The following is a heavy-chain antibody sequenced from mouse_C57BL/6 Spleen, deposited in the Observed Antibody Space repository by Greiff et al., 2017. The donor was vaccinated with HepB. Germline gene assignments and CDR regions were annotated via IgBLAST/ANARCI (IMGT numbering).Heavy chain of an antibody. Sequence: QVQLKESGAELVMPGASVKLSCKASGYTFTSYWMHWVKQRPGQGLEWIGEIDPSDSYTNYNQKFKGKSTLTVDKSSSTAYMQLSSLTSEDSAVYYCARWAYYSNDGGFAYWGQGTLVTVSA. D-gene: IGHD2-5*01. CDR2: IDPSDSYT. CDR3: ARWAYYSNDGGFAY. V-gene: IGHV1-69*01. J-gene: IGHJ3*01. CDR1: GYTFTSYW.